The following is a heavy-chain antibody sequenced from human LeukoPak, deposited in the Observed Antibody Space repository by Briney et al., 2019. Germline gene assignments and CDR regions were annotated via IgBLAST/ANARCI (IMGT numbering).Heavy chain of an antibody. CDR3: ARTTTPHYYGSGSYALGY. Sequence: GGSLRLSCAASGFTFSSYGMHWVRQAPGKGLEWVAVIWYDGSNEYCADSVKGRFTISRDNSKNTLYLQMSSLRAEDTAVYYCARTTTPHYYGSGSYALGYWGQGTLVTVPS. CDR2: IWYDGSNE. CDR1: GFTFSSYG. J-gene: IGHJ4*02. V-gene: IGHV3-33*01. D-gene: IGHD3-10*01.